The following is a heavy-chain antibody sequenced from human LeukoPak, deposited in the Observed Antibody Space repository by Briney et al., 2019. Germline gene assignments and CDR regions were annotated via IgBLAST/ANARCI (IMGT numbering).Heavy chain of an antibody. CDR1: GGSFSGYY. D-gene: IGHD6-13*01. CDR2: INHSGST. Sequence: PSETLSLTCAVYGGSFSGYYWSWMRQPPGKGLEWIGEINHSGSTNYNPSLKSRVTISVDTSRNQFSLKLSSVTAADTAVYYCALIRPPAAGPRGDYFDYWGQGTLVTVSS. CDR3: ALIRPPAAGPRGDYFDY. V-gene: IGHV4-34*01. J-gene: IGHJ4*02.